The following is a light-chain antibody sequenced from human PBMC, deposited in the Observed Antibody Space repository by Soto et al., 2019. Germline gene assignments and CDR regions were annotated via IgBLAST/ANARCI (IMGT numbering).Light chain of an antibody. Sequence: EIVLTQSPGTLSLSPGERATLSCRASQSVSSTYFAWYQQKPGQDPRLLIYAASSRATGIPDRFSGSGSGTDFTLSISRLEPEDFAVYYCQYYGSSPRPFGQGTKVEI. J-gene: IGKJ1*01. CDR2: AAS. V-gene: IGKV3-20*01. CDR1: QSVSSTY. CDR3: QYYGSSPRP.